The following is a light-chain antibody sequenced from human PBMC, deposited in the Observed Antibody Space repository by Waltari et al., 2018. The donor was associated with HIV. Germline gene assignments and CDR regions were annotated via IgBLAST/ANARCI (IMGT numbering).Light chain of an antibody. Sequence: NFMLTQPHSVSESPGKTVTISCTRRSGSIAGTYVQWFQRRPGSSPTTVIYESYFRTSGVPARFSGSIDRSSNSASLTISGLKTEDEADYYCQSYDSNKNWVFGGGTKLTVL. J-gene: IGLJ3*02. CDR3: QSYDSNKNWV. CDR1: SGSIAGTY. V-gene: IGLV6-57*01. CDR2: ESY.